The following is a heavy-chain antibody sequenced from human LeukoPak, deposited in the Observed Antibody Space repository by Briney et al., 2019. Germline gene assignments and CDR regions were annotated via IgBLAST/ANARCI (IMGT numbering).Heavy chain of an antibody. CDR2: TRNKANSYTT. V-gene: IGHV3-72*01. CDR1: GFTFSSYA. J-gene: IGHJ4*02. D-gene: IGHD1-26*01. CDR3: ARGGSYRHFDY. Sequence: GGSLRLSCAASGFTFSSYAMHWVRQAPGKGLEWVGRTRNKANSYTTEYAASVKGRFTISRDDSKNPLYLQMNSLKTEDTAVYYCARGGSYRHFDYWGQGTLVTVSS.